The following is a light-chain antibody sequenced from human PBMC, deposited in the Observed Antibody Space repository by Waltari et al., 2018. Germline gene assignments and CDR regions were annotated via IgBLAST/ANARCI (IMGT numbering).Light chain of an antibody. CDR2: EVS. J-gene: IGLJ3*02. Sequence: QSALTQPASVSGSPGQSITISCTGTSSDVGSYNLVSWYQQHPGKAPNLLIYEVSKRPSGVSNRFSCSNSGNTASLTISVLQAEDEADYYCCSYAGSSTPPFGGGTKLTVL. CDR3: CSYAGSSTPP. V-gene: IGLV2-23*02. CDR1: SSDVGSYNL.